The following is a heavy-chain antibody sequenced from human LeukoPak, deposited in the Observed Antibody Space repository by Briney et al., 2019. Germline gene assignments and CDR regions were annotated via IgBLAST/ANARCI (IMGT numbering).Heavy chain of an antibody. CDR1: GYTFSSYY. CDR3: ARELGGAYNWFDP. V-gene: IGHV1-46*01. Sequence: ASVKVSCKASGYTFSSYYMYWVRQAPGQGLEWMGIINPSGGSTSYAQKFQGRVSMTRDMSTRIVYMELSSLRSEDTAVYYCARELGGAYNWFDPWGQGTLVTVSS. D-gene: IGHD2-21*01. CDR2: INPSGGST. J-gene: IGHJ5*02.